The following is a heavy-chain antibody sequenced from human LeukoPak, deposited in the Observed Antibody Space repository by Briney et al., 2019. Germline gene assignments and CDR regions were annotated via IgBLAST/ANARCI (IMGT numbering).Heavy chain of an antibody. J-gene: IGHJ3*02. V-gene: IGHV3-30-3*01. CDR3: AMQPGYYDSSGYYPGAFDI. CDR1: GFTFSSYA. D-gene: IGHD3-22*01. CDR2: ISYDGSNK. Sequence: GGSLRLSCAASGFTFSSYAMHWVRQAPGKGLEWVAVISYDGSNKYYADSVEGRFTISRDNSKNTLYLQMNSLRAEDTAVYYCAMQPGYYDSSGYYPGAFDIWGQGTMVTVSS.